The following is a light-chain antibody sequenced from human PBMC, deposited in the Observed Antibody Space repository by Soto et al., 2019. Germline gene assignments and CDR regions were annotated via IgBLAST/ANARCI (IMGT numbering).Light chain of an antibody. J-gene: IGLJ2*01. V-gene: IGLV1-47*01. Sequence: QSVLTQPPSASGTPGQRVXISCSGSSSNIGSNYVYWYQQLPGTAPKLLIYRNNQRPSGVPDRFSGSKSGTSASLAISGLRSEDEADYYCAAWDDSLSVLVVFGGGTKVTVL. CDR1: SSNIGSNY. CDR2: RNN. CDR3: AAWDDSLSVLVV.